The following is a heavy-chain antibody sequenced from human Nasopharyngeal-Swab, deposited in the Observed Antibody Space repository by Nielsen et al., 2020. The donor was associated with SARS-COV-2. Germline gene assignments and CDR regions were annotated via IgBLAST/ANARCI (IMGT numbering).Heavy chain of an antibody. D-gene: IGHD5-18*01. V-gene: IGHV4-59*13. Sequence: ESLKISCTVSGGSISYYYWTWIRQPPGKGLEWIGYNYYSGSIHYNPSLKSRVTISLETSKNQFSLRLSSLTAADTAVYYCARGAEYSYGYYAFDIWGPGTMVTVSS. CDR1: GGSISYYY. CDR3: ARGAEYSYGYYAFDI. CDR2: NYYSGSI. J-gene: IGHJ3*02.